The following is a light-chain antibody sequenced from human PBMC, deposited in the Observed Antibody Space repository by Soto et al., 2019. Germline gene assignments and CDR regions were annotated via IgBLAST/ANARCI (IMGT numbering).Light chain of an antibody. V-gene: IGLV4-69*01. Sequence: QLVLTQSPSASASLGASVKLTCTLSSGHSNYAIAWHQQQPEKGPRYLTKVNSDGSHNKGDGIPDRFSGSSSGAERYLTISSLQSEDEADYYCQTWGTGIPVFGGGTQLTVL. J-gene: IGLJ7*01. CDR2: VNSDGSH. CDR3: QTWGTGIPV. CDR1: SGHSNYA.